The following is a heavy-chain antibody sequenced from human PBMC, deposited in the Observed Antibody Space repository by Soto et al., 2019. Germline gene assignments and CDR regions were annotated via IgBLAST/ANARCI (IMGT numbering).Heavy chain of an antibody. Sequence: QVQLVQSGAEVQKPGSSVKVSCKASGGTFSSYTISWVRQAPGQGLEWMGRIIPILGIANYAQKFQGRVTITADKSTSTAYMELSSLRSEDTAVYYCARDRGRNSYYYYYMDVWGKGTTVTVSS. CDR2: IIPILGIA. V-gene: IGHV1-69*08. J-gene: IGHJ6*03. CDR1: GGTFSSYT. CDR3: ARDRGRNSYYYYYMDV.